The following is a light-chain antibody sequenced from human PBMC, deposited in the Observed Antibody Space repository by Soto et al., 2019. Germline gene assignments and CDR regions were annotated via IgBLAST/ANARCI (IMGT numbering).Light chain of an antibody. CDR3: QQSYSTPYT. CDR1: ESISKY. CDR2: AAS. V-gene: IGKV1-39*01. J-gene: IGKJ2*01. Sequence: DIQVTQSPSSLSASVGDRVTITGRASESISKYVNWFQQNPGKAPKLLIYAASSLQSGVPSRFSGSGSGTDFTLTISSLQPEDFATYYCQQSYSTPYTLGQGTKVDI.